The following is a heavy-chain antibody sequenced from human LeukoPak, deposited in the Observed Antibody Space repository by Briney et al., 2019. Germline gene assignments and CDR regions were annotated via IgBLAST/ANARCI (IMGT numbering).Heavy chain of an antibody. V-gene: IGHV4-59*01. CDR1: GGSISSYY. Sequence: SETLSLTCTVSGGSISSYYWSWIRQPPGKGLEWIGYIYYSGSTNYNPSLKSRVTISVDTSKNQFSLKLSSVTAADTAVYYCARGRGYSYGYRAFYYWGQGTLVTVSS. D-gene: IGHD5-18*01. J-gene: IGHJ4*02. CDR2: IYYSGST. CDR3: ARGRGYSYGYRAFYY.